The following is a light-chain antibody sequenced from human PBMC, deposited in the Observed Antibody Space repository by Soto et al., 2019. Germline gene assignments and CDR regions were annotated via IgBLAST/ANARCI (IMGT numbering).Light chain of an antibody. J-gene: IGKJ3*01. V-gene: IGKV1-27*01. CDR1: QDIRNF. CDR2: AAS. Sequence: DIQMTQSPTSLSASVGDRVTITCRASQDIRNFVAWYQQKPGKAPKLLIYAASTLQSGVPSRFSGSGSGTDFTLAINSLPREDVATYSCQEYISVTVFGPGTKVEIK. CDR3: QEYISVTV.